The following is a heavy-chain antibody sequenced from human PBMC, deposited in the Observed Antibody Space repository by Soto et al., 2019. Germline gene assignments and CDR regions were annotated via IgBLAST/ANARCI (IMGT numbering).Heavy chain of an antibody. Sequence: QVQLVESGGGVVQPGRSLRLSCAASGFTFSTYAMHWVRQAPGKGLEWVAVISYDGTNKYYADSVRGRFTISRDNSKNMMFLQMNSLRAVDTAVYYCAKDGGGYNYGYVMLDKYYYGMDVWGQGTTVTVSS. CDR1: GFTFSTYA. CDR3: AKDGGGYNYGYVMLDKYYYGMDV. D-gene: IGHD5-18*01. J-gene: IGHJ6*02. CDR2: ISYDGTNK. V-gene: IGHV3-30-3*01.